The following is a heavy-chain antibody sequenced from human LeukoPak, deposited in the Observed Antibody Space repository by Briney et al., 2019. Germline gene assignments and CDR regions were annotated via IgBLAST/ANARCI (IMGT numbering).Heavy chain of an antibody. CDR1: GLTFSSYG. J-gene: IGHJ6*04. V-gene: IGHV3-30*18. D-gene: IGHD6-19*01. CDR2: ISYDGSNK. Sequence: PGRSLRLSCAASGLTFSSYGMHWVRQAPGKGLEWVAVISYDGSNKYYADSVKGRFTISRDNSKNTLYLQMNSLRAEDTAVYYCAKDGYSSGWFISWDYYYGMDVWGKGATVTVSS. CDR3: AKDGYSSGWFISWDYYYGMDV.